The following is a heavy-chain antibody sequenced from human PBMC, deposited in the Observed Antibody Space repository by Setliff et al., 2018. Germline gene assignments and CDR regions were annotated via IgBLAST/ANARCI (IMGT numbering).Heavy chain of an antibody. V-gene: IGHV4-59*04. Sequence: SETLSLTCTVSGGSISSYYWSWIRQPPGKGLEWIGSMYSSGTTNYNPSLKSRVTMSVDMSKSLLSLKLSSVTTTDTAVYYCAGLFRDGWNYFDSWGQGTLVTVSS. D-gene: IGHD2-21*01. CDR1: GGSISSYY. CDR2: MYSSGTT. J-gene: IGHJ4*02. CDR3: AGLFRDGWNYFDS.